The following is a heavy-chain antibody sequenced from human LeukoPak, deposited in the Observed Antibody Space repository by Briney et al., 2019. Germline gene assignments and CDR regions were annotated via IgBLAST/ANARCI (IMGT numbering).Heavy chain of an antibody. CDR1: GFTFSYYY. Sequence: GCLRLSCAASGFTFSYYYMGWIRPAPGKGGGWISYITSNGNSVYYSASVKGGFTISRENTKNSLYLQMNSLRAEDTAVYYCARDQANYGDYEFDYWGQGTLVTVSS. J-gene: IGHJ4*02. D-gene: IGHD4-17*01. CDR3: ARDQANYGDYEFDY. V-gene: IGHV3-11*04. CDR2: ITSNGNSV.